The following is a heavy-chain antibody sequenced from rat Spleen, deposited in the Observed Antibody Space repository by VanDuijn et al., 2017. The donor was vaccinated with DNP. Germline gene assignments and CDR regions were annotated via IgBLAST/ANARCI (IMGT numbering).Heavy chain of an antibody. CDR3: ASWAPIAPLSTSNY. J-gene: IGHJ2*01. CDR1: GFTFSTYD. CDR2: INTDGGST. V-gene: IGHV5-58*01. Sequence: EVQLVESGGGLVQPGRSLKLPCAASGFTFSTYDMAWIRQAPGKGLEWVASINTDGGSTYYPDSVKGRFTISRDNAENTVYLQMSSLRSEDTATYYCASWAPIAPLSTSNYWGQGVMVTVSS. D-gene: IGHD1-2*01.